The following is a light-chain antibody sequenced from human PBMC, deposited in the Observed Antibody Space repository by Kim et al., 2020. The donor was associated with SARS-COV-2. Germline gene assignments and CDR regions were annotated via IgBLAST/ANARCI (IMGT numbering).Light chain of an antibody. CDR2: GKN. CDR1: SLRSYY. Sequence: ALGQTVRITCQGDSLRSYYARWYQQKPGQAPVLVIYGKNNRPSGIPDLFSGSSSGNTASLTITGAQAEDEADYYCNSRDRSGNHWVFGGGTQLTVL. V-gene: IGLV3-19*01. J-gene: IGLJ3*02. CDR3: NSRDRSGNHWV.